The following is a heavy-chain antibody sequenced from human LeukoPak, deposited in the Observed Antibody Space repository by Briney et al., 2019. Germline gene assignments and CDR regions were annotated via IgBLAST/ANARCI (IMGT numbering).Heavy chain of an antibody. D-gene: IGHD6-19*01. V-gene: IGHV4-39*01. Sequence: SETLSLTCTVSGGSISSTGYYWGWIRQPPGKGLEWIGNIYYSGSTYYNPSLKSRVTISVDTSKNQFSLKLTSVTAADTAVYYCARSSADWFDPWGQGILVTVSS. J-gene: IGHJ5*02. CDR2: IYYSGST. CDR3: ARSSADWFDP. CDR1: GGSISSTGYY.